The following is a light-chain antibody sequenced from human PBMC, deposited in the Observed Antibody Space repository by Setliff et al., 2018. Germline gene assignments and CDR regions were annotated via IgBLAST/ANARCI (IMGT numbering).Light chain of an antibody. Sequence: QSALTQPPSASGSPGQSVTISFTGTSSDVGGYNYVSWYQQHPGKAPKLMIYDVSNRPSGVSNRFSGSKSGNTASLTISGLQAEDEADYYCSSYTSSSTQVFGTGTKVTVL. CDR1: SSDVGGYNY. CDR3: SSYTSSSTQV. CDR2: DVS. J-gene: IGLJ1*01. V-gene: IGLV2-14*01.